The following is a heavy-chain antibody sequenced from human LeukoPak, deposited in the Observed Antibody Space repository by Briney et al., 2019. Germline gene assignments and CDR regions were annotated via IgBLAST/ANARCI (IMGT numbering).Heavy chain of an antibody. V-gene: IGHV3-7*01. Sequence: GGSLRLPCAASGFTLKNYWMSWVRQDPGKGLEWVAKIKHDGSEKQYVDSVKGRFTISRDNAKNSLYLEMNILRAEDTAVYYCARDRDASTLGLFDLWGQGTLVTVSS. CDR2: IKHDGSEK. CDR1: GFTLKNYW. CDR3: ARDRDASTLGLFDL. J-gene: IGHJ4*02. D-gene: IGHD2-21*01.